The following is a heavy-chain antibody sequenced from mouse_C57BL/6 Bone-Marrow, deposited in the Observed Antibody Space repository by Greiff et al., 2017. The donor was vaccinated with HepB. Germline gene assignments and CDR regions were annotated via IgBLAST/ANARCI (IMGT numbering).Heavy chain of an antibody. Sequence: QVQLQQPGAELVRPGTSVKLSCKASGYTFTSYWMHWVKQRPGQGLEWIGVIDPSDSYTNYNQKFKGKATLTVVTSSSTAYMQLSSLTSEDSAVYYCARPPPYYYGSISWFAYWGQGTLVTVSA. J-gene: IGHJ3*01. CDR2: IDPSDSYT. V-gene: IGHV1-59*01. CDR1: GYTFTSYW. CDR3: ARPPPYYYGSISWFAY. D-gene: IGHD1-1*01.